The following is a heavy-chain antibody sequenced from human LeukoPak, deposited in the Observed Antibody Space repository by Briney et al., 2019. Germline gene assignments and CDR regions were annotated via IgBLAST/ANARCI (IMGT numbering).Heavy chain of an antibody. J-gene: IGHJ3*02. CDR3: ARAQNLLGYSGYAIGSAFDI. Sequence: GSSVKVSCKASGGTFSSYDISWVRQAPGQGLEWMGRIIPILGIANFAQKFQGRVTITADKSTSTAYMELSSLRSEDTAVYYCARAQNLLGYSGYAIGSAFDIWGQGTMVTVSS. CDR1: GGTFSSYD. V-gene: IGHV1-69*04. D-gene: IGHD5-12*01. CDR2: IIPILGIA.